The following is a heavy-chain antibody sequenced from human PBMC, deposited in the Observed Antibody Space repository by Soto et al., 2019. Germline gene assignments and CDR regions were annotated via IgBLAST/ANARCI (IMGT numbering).Heavy chain of an antibody. CDR1: GGSISSGGYY. Sequence: QVQLQESGPGLVKPSQTLSLTCTVSGGSISSGGYYWSWIRQHPGKGLEWIGYIYYSGSTYYNPSLRSRVTISVDTSKNQFSLKLSSVTAADTAVYYCAREVRGVIEYYFDYWGQGTLVTVSS. D-gene: IGHD3-10*01. V-gene: IGHV4-31*03. J-gene: IGHJ4*02. CDR3: AREVRGVIEYYFDY. CDR2: IYYSGST.